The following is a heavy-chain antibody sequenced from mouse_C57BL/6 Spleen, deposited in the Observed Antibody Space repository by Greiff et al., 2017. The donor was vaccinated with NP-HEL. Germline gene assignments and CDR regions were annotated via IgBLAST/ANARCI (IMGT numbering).Heavy chain of an antibody. J-gene: IGHJ1*03. CDR2: INPGSGGT. CDR3: ARGYYGSYWYFDV. V-gene: IGHV1-54*01. CDR1: GYAFTNYL. Sequence: QVQLQQSGAELVRPGTSVKVSCKASGYAFTNYLIEWVKQRPGQGLEWIGVINPGSGGTNYNEKFKGKATLTADKSSSTAYMQLSSLTSEDSAVYFCARGYYGSYWYFDVWGTGTTVTVSS. D-gene: IGHD1-1*01.